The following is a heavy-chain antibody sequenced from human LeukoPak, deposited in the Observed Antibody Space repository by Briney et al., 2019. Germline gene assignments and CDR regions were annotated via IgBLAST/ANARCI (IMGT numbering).Heavy chain of an antibody. CDR3: ARGGLRRLRKDYYYYGMDV. Sequence: SGTLSLTCAVYGGSFSGYYWSWIRQPPGKGLEWIGEINHSGSTNYNPSLKSRVTISVDTSKNQFSLKLSSVTAADTAVYYCARGGLRRLRKDYYYYGMDVWGQGTTVTVSS. V-gene: IGHV4-34*01. CDR2: INHSGST. J-gene: IGHJ6*02. CDR1: GGSFSGYY. D-gene: IGHD4-17*01.